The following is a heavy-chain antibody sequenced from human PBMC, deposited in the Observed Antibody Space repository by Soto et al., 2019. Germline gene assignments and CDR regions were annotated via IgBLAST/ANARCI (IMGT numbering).Heavy chain of an antibody. CDR2: VIPVLGQA. CDR1: GGIFSSYA. Sequence: SVKVSCKASGGIFSSYAISWLRQAPGQGLEWMGAVIPVLGQAYYAQNLQDRVTITADESTGTAYMELSSLRSEDTAVYFCARVGGVGAPPGADYWGQGTLVTVSS. V-gene: IGHV1-69*13. J-gene: IGHJ4*02. D-gene: IGHD1-26*01. CDR3: ARVGGVGAPPGADY.